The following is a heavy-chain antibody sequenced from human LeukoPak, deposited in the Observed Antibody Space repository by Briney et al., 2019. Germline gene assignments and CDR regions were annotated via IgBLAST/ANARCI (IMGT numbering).Heavy chain of an antibody. Sequence: GESLKISCKGSGYSFTSYWISWVRQMPGKGLEWMGRIDPSDSYTNYSPSFQGHVTISADKSISTAYLQWSGLKASDTAMYYCARLVVVVPDYYYGMDVWGQGTTVTVSS. CDR3: ARLVVVVPDYYYGMDV. CDR2: IDPSDSYT. D-gene: IGHD2-2*01. CDR1: GYSFTSYW. J-gene: IGHJ6*02. V-gene: IGHV5-10-1*01.